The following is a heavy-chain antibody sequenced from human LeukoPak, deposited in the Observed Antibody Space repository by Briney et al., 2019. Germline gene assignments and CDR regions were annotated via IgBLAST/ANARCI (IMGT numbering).Heavy chain of an antibody. CDR3: AKDLASGRYCGGDCYSGFDY. CDR1: GFTFSSYG. J-gene: IGHJ4*02. D-gene: IGHD2-21*02. V-gene: IGHV3-33*06. Sequence: GGSLRLSCAASGFTFSSYGMHGVRQAPGKGLEGVAVIWYEGSNKYYADSVKGRFTISRDSSKNTLYLQMNSLRAEDTAVYYCAKDLASGRYCGGDCYSGFDYWGQGTLVTVSS. CDR2: IWYEGSNK.